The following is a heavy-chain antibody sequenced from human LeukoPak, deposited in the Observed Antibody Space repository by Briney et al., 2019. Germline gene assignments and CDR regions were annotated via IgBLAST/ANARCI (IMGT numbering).Heavy chain of an antibody. CDR3: AKDAGSGIFNWFDP. J-gene: IGHJ5*02. CDR2: ISYDGSNK. CDR1: GFTFSNYG. V-gene: IGHV3-30*18. D-gene: IGHD3-10*01. Sequence: GGSLRLSCAASGFTFSNYGVNWVRQAPGKGLEWVAVISYDGSNKYYVDSVKGRFTISRDNSKNTLYLQMSSLRGEDTAVYYCAKDAGSGIFNWFDPWGQGSLVTVSS.